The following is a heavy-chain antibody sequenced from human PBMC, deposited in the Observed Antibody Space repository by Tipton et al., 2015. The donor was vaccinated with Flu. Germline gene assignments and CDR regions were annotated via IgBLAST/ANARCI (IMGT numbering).Heavy chain of an antibody. CDR3: ASGYSYGVYYYYGMDV. CDR1: GDSIGSRYF. D-gene: IGHD5-18*01. Sequence: TLSLTCSVSGDSIGSRYFWGWIRQPPEKGLEWIGNIFRTGSTYYNPSLKSRVTMSVDTSKNQFSLKLSSVTAADTAVYYCASGYSYGVYYYYGMDVWGQGTTVTVSS. CDR2: IFRTGST. J-gene: IGHJ6*02. V-gene: IGHV4-38-2*01.